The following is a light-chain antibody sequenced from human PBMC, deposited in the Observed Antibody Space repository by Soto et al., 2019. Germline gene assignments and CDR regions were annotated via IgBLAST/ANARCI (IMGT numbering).Light chain of an antibody. V-gene: IGKV3-15*01. J-gene: IGKJ1*01. CDR3: QQYNSWLWT. CDR2: GAS. Sequence: EIVMTQSPATLSVSPGEGATLSCRASQSVSSKLAWYQQKPGQAPRLLIYGASTRATGIPARFSGSGSGTEFTLIISSLQSEDSAVYYCQQYNSWLWTFGQGTKVDSK. CDR1: QSVSSK.